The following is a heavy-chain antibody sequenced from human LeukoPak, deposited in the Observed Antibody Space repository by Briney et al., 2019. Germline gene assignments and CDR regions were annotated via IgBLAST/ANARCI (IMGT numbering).Heavy chain of an antibody. CDR3: ATDSPGVRGVHDY. CDR2: FDPEDGET. D-gene: IGHD3-10*01. J-gene: IGHJ4*02. CDR1: GYTFTGYY. Sequence: ASVKVSCKASGYTFTGYYMHWVRQAPGKGLEWMGGFDPEDGETIYAQKFQGRVTMTEDTSTDTAYMELSSLRSEDTAVYYCATDSPGVRGVHDYWGQGTLVTVSS. V-gene: IGHV1-24*01.